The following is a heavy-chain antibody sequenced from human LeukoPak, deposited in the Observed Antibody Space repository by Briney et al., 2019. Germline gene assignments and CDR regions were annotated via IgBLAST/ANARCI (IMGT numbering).Heavy chain of an antibody. CDR3: AFTVGAYNWFDP. D-gene: IGHD1-26*01. J-gene: IGHJ5*02. CDR2: INXNSGGT. V-gene: IGHV1-2*02. CDR1: GYTFTGYY. Sequence: ASVKVSCKASGYTFTGYYMHWXRQAPGQGLEWMGWINXNSGGTNYAQKFQGRVTMTRDTSISTAYMELSRLRSDDTAVYYCAFTVGAYNWFDPWGQGTMVTVSS.